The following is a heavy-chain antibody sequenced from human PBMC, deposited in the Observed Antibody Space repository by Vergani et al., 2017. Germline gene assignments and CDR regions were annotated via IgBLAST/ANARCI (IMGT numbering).Heavy chain of an antibody. Sequence: QLQLQESGPGLVKPSATLSLTCSVSGASIRSSNYYWGWLRHPPGKGLDWIASIYYSGSTYYNPSLKSRVTISVDTSKNRFSLKLSSVTAADTAVYFCARHSTVEWLVKLGWIDPWGQGALVTVSS. CDR3: ARHSTVEWLVKLGWIDP. D-gene: IGHD6-19*01. CDR2: IYYSGST. J-gene: IGHJ5*02. CDR1: GASIRSSNYY. V-gene: IGHV4-39*01.